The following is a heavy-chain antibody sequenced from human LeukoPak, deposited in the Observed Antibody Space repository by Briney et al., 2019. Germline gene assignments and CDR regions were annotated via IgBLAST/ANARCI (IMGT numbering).Heavy chain of an antibody. D-gene: IGHD1-26*01. Sequence: SETLSLTCTVSGGSISSSSYYWGWIRQPPGKGLEWIGSIYYSGSTYYNPSLKSRVTISVDTSKNQFPLKLSSVTAADTAVYYCARVSSYPDYWGQGTLVTVSS. J-gene: IGHJ4*02. V-gene: IGHV4-39*06. CDR3: ARVSSYPDY. CDR1: GGSISSSSYY. CDR2: IYYSGST.